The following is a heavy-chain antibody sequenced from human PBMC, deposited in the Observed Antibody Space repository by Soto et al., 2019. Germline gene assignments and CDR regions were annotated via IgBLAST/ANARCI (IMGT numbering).Heavy chain of an antibody. CDR2: IHSGGTT. CDR3: ARLLTPAFGRDYFDH. J-gene: IGHJ4*02. Sequence: QLQLQESGPGLVKPSETLSLACTVAGGFISSSSSYWGWIRQSPGKGLEWIANIHSGGTTYYNSSLKSRVIISVDTSKDQFSLWVSSVTAADTAVYYFARLLTPAFGRDYFDHWGQGTLVIVSS. V-gene: IGHV4-39*01. D-gene: IGHD3-10*01. CDR1: GGFISSSSSY.